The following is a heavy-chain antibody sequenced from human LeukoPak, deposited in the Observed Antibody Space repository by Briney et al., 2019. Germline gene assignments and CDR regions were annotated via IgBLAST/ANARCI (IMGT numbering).Heavy chain of an antibody. V-gene: IGHV3-74*01. CDR3: AKGPAPEYYYDSSGYYDY. Sequence: GGSLRLSCAASGFTFSSYWMHWVRQAPGKGLVWVSRLNTDGSSTSYADSVKGRFTISRDNAQNTLYLQMNSLRAEDTAVYYCAKGPAPEYYYDSSGYYDYWGQGTLVTVSS. CDR1: GFTFSSYW. D-gene: IGHD3-22*01. CDR2: LNTDGSST. J-gene: IGHJ4*02.